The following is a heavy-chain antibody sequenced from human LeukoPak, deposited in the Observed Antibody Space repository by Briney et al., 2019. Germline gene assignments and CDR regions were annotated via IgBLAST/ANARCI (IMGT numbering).Heavy chain of an antibody. CDR1: GGSISSGSYY. CDR2: IYTSGST. D-gene: IGHD2-8*01. Sequence: PSETLSLTCTVSGGSISSGSYYWSWIRQPAGKGLEWIGRIYTSGSTYYNPSLKSRVTISVDTSKNQFSLKLSSVTAADTAVYYCARDLDIVLMVYAPQGGCWFDPWGQGTLVTVSS. J-gene: IGHJ5*02. CDR3: ARDLDIVLMVYAPQGGCWFDP. V-gene: IGHV4-61*02.